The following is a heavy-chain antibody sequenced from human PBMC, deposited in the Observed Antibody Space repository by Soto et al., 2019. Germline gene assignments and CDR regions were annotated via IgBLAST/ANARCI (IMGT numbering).Heavy chain of an antibody. Sequence: GGSLRLSCAASRFTFSNYAMHWFRQDPGKGLEWVAFISHDGSDKYYADSVRGRLTISRDNSKNALYLQMNSLRTDDTAVYSCAKGFGELLGYYGMDVWGQGTTVTVSS. CDR2: ISHDGSDK. CDR3: AKGFGELLGYYGMDV. J-gene: IGHJ6*02. CDR1: RFTFSNYA. D-gene: IGHD3-10*01. V-gene: IGHV3-30*18.